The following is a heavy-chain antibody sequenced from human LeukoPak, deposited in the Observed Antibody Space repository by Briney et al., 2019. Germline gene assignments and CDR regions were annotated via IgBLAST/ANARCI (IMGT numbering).Heavy chain of an antibody. D-gene: IGHD1-1*01. CDR2: IRYDGINK. CDR1: GFTFNAYG. V-gene: IGHV3-30*02. J-gene: IGHJ3*02. CDR3: AKEGDWNEKLEGDAFDI. Sequence: SGESLRLSCAASGFTFNAYGMHWVRQAPGKGLEWVAFIRYDGINKDYADSVKGRFTFSRDSSKNTLYLQMNSLRAEDTAVYYCAKEGDWNEKLEGDAFDIWGQGTMVTVSS.